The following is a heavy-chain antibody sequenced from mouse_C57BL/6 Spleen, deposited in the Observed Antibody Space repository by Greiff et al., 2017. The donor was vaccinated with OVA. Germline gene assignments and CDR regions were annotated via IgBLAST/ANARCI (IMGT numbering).Heavy chain of an antibody. Sequence: EVMLVESGGGLVQPGGSLSHSCAASGFTFTDYYMSWVRQPPGKALEWLGFIRNKANGYTTEYSASVKGRFTISRDNSQSILYLQMNALIAEDSATYYCARSPQYYGSSYFYAMDYWGQGTSVTVSS. CDR3: ARSPQYYGSSYFYAMDY. D-gene: IGHD1-1*01. J-gene: IGHJ4*01. CDR2: IRNKANGYTT. CDR1: GFTFTDYY. V-gene: IGHV7-3*01.